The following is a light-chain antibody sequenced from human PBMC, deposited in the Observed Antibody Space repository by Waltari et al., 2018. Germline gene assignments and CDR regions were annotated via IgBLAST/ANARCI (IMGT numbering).Light chain of an antibody. Sequence: YQKAPGKAPKRLIYDVSNRPSGVSNRVSGSKSSNTASLTISGLQAEDEADYYCSSYISSNTLELFGGWTILTVL. J-gene: IGLJ2*01. CDR3: SSYISSNTLEL. CDR2: DVS. V-gene: IGLV2-14*03.